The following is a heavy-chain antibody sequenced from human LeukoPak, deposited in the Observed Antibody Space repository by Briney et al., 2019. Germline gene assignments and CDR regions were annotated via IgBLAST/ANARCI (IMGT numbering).Heavy chain of an antibody. CDR2: IYTSGST. D-gene: IGHD3-22*01. CDR1: GGSISSYY. Sequence: SETLSLTCTVSGGSISSYYWSWIRQPAGKGLEWIGRIYTSGSTNYNPSLKSRVTMSVDTSKNQFSLKLSSVTAADTAVYYCAGVNKYYYDSSGYADYWGQGTLVTVSS. J-gene: IGHJ4*02. CDR3: AGVNKYYYDSSGYADY. V-gene: IGHV4-4*07.